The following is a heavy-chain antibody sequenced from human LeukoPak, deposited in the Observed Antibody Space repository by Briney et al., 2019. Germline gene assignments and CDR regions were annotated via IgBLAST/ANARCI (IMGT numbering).Heavy chain of an antibody. CDR2: IYYSGST. CDR3: ARARPAYYYDSSGYYYFDY. Sequence: PSETLFLTCTVSGGSISSYYWSWIRQPPGKGLEWIGYIYYSGSTNYNPSLKSRVTISVDTSKNQFSLKLSSVTAADTAVYYCARARPAYYYDSSGYYYFDYWGQGTLVTVSS. J-gene: IGHJ4*02. CDR1: GGSISSYY. D-gene: IGHD3-22*01. V-gene: IGHV4-59*01.